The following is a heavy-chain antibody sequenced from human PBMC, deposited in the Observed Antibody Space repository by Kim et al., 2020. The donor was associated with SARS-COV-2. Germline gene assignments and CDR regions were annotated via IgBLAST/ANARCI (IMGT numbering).Heavy chain of an antibody. D-gene: IGHD3-22*01. Sequence: GESLKISCKTSGYSFTNYWIGWVRQMPGKGLEWMGLVYPDDADTRYSPSFQGQVTISADKSISTAYLQWSSLKASDTAMYYCVRHPRTTVIVVNTADAFDIWGQGTMVTVSS. CDR3: VRHPRTTVIVVNTADAFDI. CDR1: GYSFTNYW. J-gene: IGHJ3*02. CDR2: VYPDDADT. V-gene: IGHV5-51*01.